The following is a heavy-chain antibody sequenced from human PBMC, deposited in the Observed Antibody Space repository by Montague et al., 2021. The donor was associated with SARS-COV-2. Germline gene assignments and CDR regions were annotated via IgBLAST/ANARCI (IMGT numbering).Heavy chain of an antibody. Sequence: SLRLSCAASGFTFGDYALHWVRQAPGKGLEWVSAISWNSGYIDYAGSVKGRFTISRDNDKNSLYLEMNSLSAEDTALYYCAKGAAKTFYYNGMDVWGQRTTVTVS. V-gene: IGHV3-9*01. J-gene: IGHJ6*02. CDR1: GFTFGDYA. CDR2: ISWNSGYI. D-gene: IGHD6-25*01. CDR3: AKGAAKTFYYNGMDV.